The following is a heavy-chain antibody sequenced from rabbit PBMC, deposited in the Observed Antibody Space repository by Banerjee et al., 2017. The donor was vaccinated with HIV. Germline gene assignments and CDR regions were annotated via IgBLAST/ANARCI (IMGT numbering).Heavy chain of an antibody. CDR2: IYAGSYGST. V-gene: IGHV1S40*01. J-gene: IGHJ4*01. CDR1: GFSFSSGYY. D-gene: IGHD1-1*01. Sequence: QSLEESGGGLVQPEGSLTLTCTASGFSFSSGYYMCWVRQAPGKGLEWIACIYAGSYGSTNYASWAKGRFTISKTSSTTVTLQMTSLTVADTATYFCARDNSGYTDFNLWGQGTLVTVS. CDR3: ARDNSGYTDFNL.